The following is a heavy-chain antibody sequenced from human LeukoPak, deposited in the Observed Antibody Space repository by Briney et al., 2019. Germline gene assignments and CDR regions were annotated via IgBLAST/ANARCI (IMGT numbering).Heavy chain of an antibody. D-gene: IGHD5-24*01. CDR3: ARPRDGYNSFDY. V-gene: IGHV3-74*01. J-gene: IGHJ4*02. Sequence: GGSLRLSCAASGFTFSSYWMHWVRQAPGKGLVWVSRINSDGSSTSYADSVKGRFTTSRDNAKNTLYLQMNSLRAEDTAVYYCARPRDGYNSFDYWGQGTLVTVSS. CDR1: GFTFSSYW. CDR2: INSDGSST.